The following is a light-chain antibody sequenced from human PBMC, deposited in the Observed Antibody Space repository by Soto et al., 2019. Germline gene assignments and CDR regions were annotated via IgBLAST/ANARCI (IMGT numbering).Light chain of an antibody. CDR2: PAS. CDR1: QDINTY. Sequence: DIQLTQSPSFLSASVGDRVTVSCRASQDINTYLAWFQQKPGKVPQLLVYPASTLQDGVPSRFSGRGSGTEFTLTINNLQPEDLATYYCQHLRAYPFSFGQGTK. J-gene: IGKJ2*03. CDR3: QHLRAYPFS. V-gene: IGKV1-9*01.